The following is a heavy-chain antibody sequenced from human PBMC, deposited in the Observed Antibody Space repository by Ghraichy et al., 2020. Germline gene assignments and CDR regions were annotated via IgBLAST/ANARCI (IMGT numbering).Heavy chain of an antibody. V-gene: IGHV3-66*02. CDR2: IYSGGST. CDR1: GFTVSSNY. CDR3: ARGTTVTTLDY. D-gene: IGHD4-17*01. Sequence: GGSLRLSCAASGFTVSSNYMSWVRQAPGKGLEWVSVIYSGGSTYYADSVKGRFTISRDNSKNTLYLQMNSLRAEDTAVYYCARGTTVTTLDYWGQGTLVTVSS. J-gene: IGHJ4*02.